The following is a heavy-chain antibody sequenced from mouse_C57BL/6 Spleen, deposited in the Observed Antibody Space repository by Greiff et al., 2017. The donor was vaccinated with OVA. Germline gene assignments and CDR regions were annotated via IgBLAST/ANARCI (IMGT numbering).Heavy chain of an antibody. Sequence: EVQLQQSGPELVKPGASVKISCKASGYTFTDYYMNWVKQSHGKSLEWIGDINPNNGGTSYNQKFKGKATLTVDKSSSTAYMELRSLTSEDSAVYYCARILRTLYAMDYWGQGTTLTVSS. CDR1: GYTFTDYY. D-gene: IGHD1-1*01. V-gene: IGHV1-26*01. CDR2: INPNNGGT. CDR3: ARILRTLYAMDY. J-gene: IGHJ4*01.